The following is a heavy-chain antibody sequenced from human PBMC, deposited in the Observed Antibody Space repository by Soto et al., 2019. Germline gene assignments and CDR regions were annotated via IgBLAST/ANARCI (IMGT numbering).Heavy chain of an antibody. CDR2: IRSKANSYAT. V-gene: IGHV3-73*01. CDR3: TRRQLDDFWDGMDV. Sequence: GGSLRLSCAASGFTFSGSAMHWVRQASGKGLEWVGRIRSKANSYATAYAASVKGRFTISRDDSKNTAYLQMNSLKTEDTAVYYCTRRQLDDFWDGMDVWGQGTTVTVSS. CDR1: GFTFSGSA. D-gene: IGHD3-3*01. J-gene: IGHJ6*02.